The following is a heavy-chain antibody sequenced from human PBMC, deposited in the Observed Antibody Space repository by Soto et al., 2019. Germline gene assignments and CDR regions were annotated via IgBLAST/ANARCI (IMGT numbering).Heavy chain of an antibody. CDR2: IDWDDDK. V-gene: IGHV2-70*01. J-gene: IGHJ6*02. CDR3: ARTPTYYGSGSYPKPHYYYYGMDV. D-gene: IGHD3-10*01. CDR1: GFSLSTSGMC. Sequence: SGPTLVNPTQTLTLTCTFSGFSLSTSGMCVSWIRQPPGKALEWLALIDWDDDKYYSTSLKTRLTISKDTSKNQVVLTMTNMDPVDTATYYCARTPTYYGSGSYPKPHYYYYGMDVWGQGTTVTVSS.